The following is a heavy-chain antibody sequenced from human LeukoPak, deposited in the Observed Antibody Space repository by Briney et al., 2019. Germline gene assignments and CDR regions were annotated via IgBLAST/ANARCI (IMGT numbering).Heavy chain of an antibody. J-gene: IGHJ4*02. CDR3: ARSETLGPTAAEHGY. V-gene: IGHV3-23*01. CDR1: GFTFSSYA. D-gene: IGHD1-1*01. Sequence: PGGSLRLSCAASGFTFSSYAMSWVRQAPGKGLEWVSAISGSGGSTHHADSVKGRFTISRDNSKNTLYLQMKSLRAEDTAIYYCARSETLGPTAAEHGYWGQGTLVIVSS. CDR2: ISGSGGST.